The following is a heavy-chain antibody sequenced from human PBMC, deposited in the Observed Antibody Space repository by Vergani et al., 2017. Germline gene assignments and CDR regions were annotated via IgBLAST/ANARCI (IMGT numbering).Heavy chain of an antibody. CDR1: GGSFSGYY. Sequence: QVQLQQWGAGLLKPSETLSLTCAVYGGSFSGYYWGWIRQPPGKGLEWIGEINHSGSTNYNPSLKSRVTISVDTSKNQFYLKLSSVTAADTAVYYCARGMFIYGMDVWGQGTTVTVSS. J-gene: IGHJ6*02. CDR3: ARGMFIYGMDV. CDR2: INHSGST. D-gene: IGHD3-10*02. V-gene: IGHV4-34*01.